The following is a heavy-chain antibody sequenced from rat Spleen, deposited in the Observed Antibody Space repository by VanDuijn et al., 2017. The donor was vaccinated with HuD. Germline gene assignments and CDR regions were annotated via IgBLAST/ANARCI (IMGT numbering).Heavy chain of an antibody. Sequence: EVQLVESGGGLVQPGRSMKLSCAASGFTFSDYDMAWVRQAPKKGLEWVATINYDGSSTYYRDSVKGRFTVSRDNAKSTLYLQMDSLRSEDTATYYCARRTYGDYWGQGVMVTVSS. CDR1: GFTFSDYD. CDR2: INYDGSST. V-gene: IGHV5-7*01. J-gene: IGHJ2*01. CDR3: ARRTYGDY. D-gene: IGHD1-11*01.